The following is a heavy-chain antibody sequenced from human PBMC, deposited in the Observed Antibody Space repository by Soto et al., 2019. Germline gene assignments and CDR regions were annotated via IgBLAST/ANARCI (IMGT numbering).Heavy chain of an antibody. CDR2: IIPIFGTA. CDR1: GGTFSRYA. D-gene: IGHD3-10*01. CDR3: AAYYYGSGSYFLVY. V-gene: IGHV1-69*01. J-gene: IGHJ4*02. Sequence: QVQLVQSGAEVKKPGSSVKVSCKASGGTFSRYAISWVRQAPGQGLEWMGGIIPIFGTANYAQKFQGRVTITADESTSTAYMELSSLRSEDTAVYYCAAYYYGSGSYFLVYWGRGTLVTVSS.